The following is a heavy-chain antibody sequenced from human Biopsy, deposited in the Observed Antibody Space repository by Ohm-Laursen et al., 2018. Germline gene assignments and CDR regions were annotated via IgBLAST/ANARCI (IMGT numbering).Heavy chain of an antibody. CDR3: ARWETTLGRSLDS. D-gene: IGHD1-26*01. CDR2: MSPNTGNT. J-gene: IGHJ4*02. V-gene: IGHV1-8*01. Sequence: GAPVKVSCKASGYTFTSHDINWVRQATGQGLEWMGWMSPNTGNTVYAQRFQDRVTMTSDTSTGTAYMELTSLTSDDTAVYFCARWETTLGRSLDSWGQGTLVAVSS. CDR1: GYTFTSHD.